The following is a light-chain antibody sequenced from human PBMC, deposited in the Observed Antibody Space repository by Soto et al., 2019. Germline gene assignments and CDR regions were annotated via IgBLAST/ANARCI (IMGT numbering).Light chain of an antibody. CDR2: GAS. J-gene: IGKJ2*01. Sequence: EIVLTQSPGTLSLSPGERVTLSCRASQSVSSSYLAWDQQKPGQAPRLLISGASSRATGIPDRFSVSGSGTDVTMTISRLEPEDFAVYYCQQYCSSPYTFGQGTKLEIK. V-gene: IGKV3-20*01. CDR3: QQYCSSPYT. CDR1: QSVSSSY.